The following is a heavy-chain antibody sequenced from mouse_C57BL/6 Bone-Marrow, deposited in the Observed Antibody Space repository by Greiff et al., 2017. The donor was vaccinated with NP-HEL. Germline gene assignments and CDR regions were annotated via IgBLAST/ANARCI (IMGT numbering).Heavy chain of an antibody. Sequence: EVQLVESEGGLVQPGSSMKLSCTASGFTFSDYYMAWVRQVPEKGLEWVANINYDGSSTYYLDSLKSRFIISRDNAKNILYLQMSSLKSEDTATYYCARGAGYGAMDYWGQGTSVTVSS. CDR1: GFTFSDYY. D-gene: IGHD1-2*01. J-gene: IGHJ4*01. CDR2: INYDGSST. V-gene: IGHV5-16*01. CDR3: ARGAGYGAMDY.